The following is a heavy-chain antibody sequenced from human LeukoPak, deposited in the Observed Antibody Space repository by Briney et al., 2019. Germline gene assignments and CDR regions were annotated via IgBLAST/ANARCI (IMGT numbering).Heavy chain of an antibody. D-gene: IGHD2-15*01. CDR3: AGLVVVALFDY. J-gene: IGHJ4*02. V-gene: IGHV4-38-2*02. CDR1: GYSISSGYY. CDR2: IYHSGST. Sequence: PSETLSLTCTVSGYSISSGYYWGWIRQPPGKGLEWIGSIYHSGSTYYNPSLKSRVTISVDTSKNQFSLKLSSVTAADTAVYYCAGLVVVALFDYWGQGTLVTVSS.